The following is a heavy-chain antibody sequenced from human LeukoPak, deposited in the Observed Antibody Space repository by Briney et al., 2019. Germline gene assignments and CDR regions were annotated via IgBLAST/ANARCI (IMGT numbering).Heavy chain of an antibody. J-gene: IGHJ4*02. CDR2: INPNGGGA. CDR3: ARVHCTNGVCYLFDY. CDR1: GYTFTGYY. V-gene: IGHV1-2*02. Sequence: GASVKVSCKAAGYTFTGYYMHWVGQAPGQGREWLGWINPNGGGANYAQKFQGRVTMTRDTSISTAYMELSRPRSDDTAVYYCARVHCTNGVCYLFDYWGQGTLVTVSS. D-gene: IGHD2-8*01.